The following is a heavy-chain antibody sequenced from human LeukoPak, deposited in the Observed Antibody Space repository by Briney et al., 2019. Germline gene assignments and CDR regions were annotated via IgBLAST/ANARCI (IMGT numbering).Heavy chain of an antibody. Sequence: SVKVSCKASGGTFSSYAISWVRQAPGQGLEWMGGIIPIFGTANYAQKFQGRVTITADESTSTAYMELSSLRSEDTAVYYCARGLYGSGGYYGTTGYYFDYWGQGTLVTVSS. CDR3: ARGLYGSGGYYGTTGYYFDY. J-gene: IGHJ4*02. CDR2: IIPIFGTA. CDR1: GGTFSSYA. V-gene: IGHV1-69*01. D-gene: IGHD3-10*01.